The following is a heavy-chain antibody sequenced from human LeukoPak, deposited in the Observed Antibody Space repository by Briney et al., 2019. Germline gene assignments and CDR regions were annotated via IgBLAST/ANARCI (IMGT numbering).Heavy chain of an antibody. CDR2: IYPGDSDA. V-gene: IGHV5-51*01. CDR3: ARRRDLYSGSYYPFDY. D-gene: IGHD1-26*01. CDR1: GYSFTSYW. Sequence: GESLKISCKGSGYSFTSYWIGWVRQMSGKGLKWMGIIYPGDSDARYSPSFQGRVTISADKSISTAYLQWSSLKASDTAMYYCARRRDLYSGSYYPFDYWGQGTLVTVSS. J-gene: IGHJ4*02.